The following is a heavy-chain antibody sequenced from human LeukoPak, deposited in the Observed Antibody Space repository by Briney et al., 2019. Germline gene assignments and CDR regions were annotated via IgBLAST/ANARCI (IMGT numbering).Heavy chain of an antibody. D-gene: IGHD2-2*01. J-gene: IGHJ4*02. CDR2: INPSGGTT. CDR3: ARAPLGSSTSWPYYFDY. Sequence: ASVKVSCKASGYTFTSYYMHWVRQAPGQGLEWMGIINPSGGTTSYAQKFQGRVTMTRDTSTSTVYMELSSLRSEDTAVYYCARAPLGSSTSWPYYFDYWGQGTLVTVSS. CDR1: GYTFTSYY. V-gene: IGHV1-46*01.